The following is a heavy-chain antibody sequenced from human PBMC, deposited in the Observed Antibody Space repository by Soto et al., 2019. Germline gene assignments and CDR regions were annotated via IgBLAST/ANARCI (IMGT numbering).Heavy chain of an antibody. Sequence: GSLRLSCVASGFNFKKFAMSWVRQAPGEGLEWVSGISCCGGSTSYADSVKGRFSIARDDSTNTLSLQMNNLRVEDTAQYYCAKADGEQWLLPHLDKWGQGTLGTVSS. CDR2: ISCCGGST. CDR1: GFNFKKFA. J-gene: IGHJ4*02. V-gene: IGHV3-23*01. D-gene: IGHD6-19*01. CDR3: AKADGEQWLLPHLDK.